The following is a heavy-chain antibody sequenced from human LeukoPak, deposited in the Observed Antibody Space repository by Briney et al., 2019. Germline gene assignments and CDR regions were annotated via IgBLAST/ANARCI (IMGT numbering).Heavy chain of an antibody. D-gene: IGHD3-9*01. V-gene: IGHV3-74*01. J-gene: IGHJ4*02. CDR2: INSDGSST. Sequence: GGSLRLSCAAPGFTFSSYWMHWVRQAPGKGLVWVSRINSDGSSTSYADSVKGRFTISRDNAKNTLYLQMNSLRAEDTAVYYCARALLTGPGHFDYWGQGTLVTVSS. CDR1: GFTFSSYW. CDR3: ARALLTGPGHFDY.